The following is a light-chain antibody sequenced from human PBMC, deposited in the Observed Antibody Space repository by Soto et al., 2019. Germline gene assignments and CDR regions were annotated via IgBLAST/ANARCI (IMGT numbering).Light chain of an antibody. CDR3: AAWDDSLNGPVV. J-gene: IGLJ2*01. Sequence: QSVLTQPPSASGTPGQTVTMSCSGTSSNIGSNAVNWFQHLPGTAPKLLIYSNRQRPSGVPDRFSASRSGTSASLAISGLQSDDEADYYCAAWDDSLNGPVVFGGGTKLTVL. CDR1: SSNIGSNA. V-gene: IGLV1-44*01. CDR2: SNR.